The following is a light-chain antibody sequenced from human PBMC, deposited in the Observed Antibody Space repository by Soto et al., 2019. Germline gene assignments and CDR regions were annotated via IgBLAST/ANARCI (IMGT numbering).Light chain of an antibody. CDR3: QQRSNWPST. Sequence: EIVLTQSPATLFLSPGDRATLSSRASQSVGSYLAWYQQKPGQAPRLLIYDASTRATGIPARFSGSGSGTDFTLAITSLEPEDFAVYYGQQRSNWPSTFGGGTKVEIK. J-gene: IGKJ4*01. V-gene: IGKV3-11*01. CDR1: QSVGSY. CDR2: DAS.